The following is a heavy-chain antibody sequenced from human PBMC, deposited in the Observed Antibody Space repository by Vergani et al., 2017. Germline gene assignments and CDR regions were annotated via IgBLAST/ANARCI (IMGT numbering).Heavy chain of an antibody. CDR1: GGSISSYY. J-gene: IGHJ4*02. CDR2: IYYSGST. V-gene: IGHV4-59*01. Sequence: QVQLQESGPGLVKPSETLSLTCTVSGGSISSYYWSWIRQPPGKGLEWIGYIYYSGSTNYNPSLKSRVTISVVTSKNQFSLKLSSVTAADTAVDYCARAGYCSGGSCYSGIDYWGQGTLVTVSS. D-gene: IGHD2-15*01. CDR3: ARAGYCSGGSCYSGIDY.